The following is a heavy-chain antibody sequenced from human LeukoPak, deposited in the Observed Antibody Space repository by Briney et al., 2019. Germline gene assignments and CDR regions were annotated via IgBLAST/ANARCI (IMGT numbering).Heavy chain of an antibody. CDR1: GYTFTGYY. CDR3: ARTYYSGSGTSFYYYMDV. CDR2: MNPNSGNT. V-gene: IGHV1-8*02. Sequence: ASVTVSCKASGYTFTGYYMHWVRQAPGQGLEWMGWMNPNSGNTGYAQKFQGRVTMTRNTSISTAYMELSSLRYDDSAVFYCARTYYSGSGTSFYYYMDVWGKGTTVTISS. D-gene: IGHD3-10*01. J-gene: IGHJ6*03.